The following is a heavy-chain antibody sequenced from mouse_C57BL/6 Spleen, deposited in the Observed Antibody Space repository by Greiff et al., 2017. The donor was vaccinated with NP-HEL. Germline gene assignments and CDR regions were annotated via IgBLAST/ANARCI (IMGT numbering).Heavy chain of an antibody. CDR3: ARRGYSFAY. CDR2: ISYDGSN. Sequence: EVHLVESGPGLVKPSQSLSLTCSVPGYSITSGYYWNWIRQFPGNKLEWMGYISYDGSNNYNPSLKNRISITRDTSKNQFFLKLNSVTTEDTATYYCARRGYSFAYWGQGTLVTVSA. D-gene: IGHD2-3*01. CDR1: GYSITSGYY. J-gene: IGHJ3*01. V-gene: IGHV3-6*01.